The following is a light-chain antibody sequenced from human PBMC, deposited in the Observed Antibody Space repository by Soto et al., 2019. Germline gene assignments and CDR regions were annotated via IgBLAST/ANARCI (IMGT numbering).Light chain of an antibody. J-gene: IGKJ3*01. CDR1: QGISNY. Sequence: DIQMTQSPSSLSASVGDRVTITCRASQGISNYLAWYQQKPGKVPKLLIYDASTLQSGVPSRFSCSGSGTDSDLTLSSMQPEAVATYYCHKYNSAPPLFTFGHGTKVDIK. CDR2: DAS. V-gene: IGKV1-27*01. CDR3: HKYNSAPPLFT.